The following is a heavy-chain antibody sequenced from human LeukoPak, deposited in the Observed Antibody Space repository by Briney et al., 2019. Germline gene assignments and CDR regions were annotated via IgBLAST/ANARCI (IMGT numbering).Heavy chain of an antibody. CDR2: IVVGSGNT. CDR1: VVTPTSST. Sequence: GASVKVSCEASVVTPTSSTMQCVRHARGQRLEWIGWIVVGSGNTNYAQKFQERVTITRDMSTSTAYMELSSLRSEDTAVYYCAASPYYYDSSGYSYPFDYWGQGTLVTVSS. D-gene: IGHD3-22*01. V-gene: IGHV1-58*02. CDR3: AASPYYYDSSGYSYPFDY. J-gene: IGHJ4*02.